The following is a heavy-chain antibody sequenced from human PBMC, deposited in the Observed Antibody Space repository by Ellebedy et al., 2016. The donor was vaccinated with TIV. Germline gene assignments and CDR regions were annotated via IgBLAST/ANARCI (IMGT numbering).Heavy chain of an antibody. CDR3: ARALNYDPTTSDF. CDR1: GFTFSSYT. CDR2: ISGSSTYI. D-gene: IGHD3-3*01. Sequence: GESLKISCAASGFTFSSYTMNWVRQAPEKGLEWVSSISGSSTYIYYADSVKGRFAISRDNAKNSLYLQMNSLRVEDTAVYYCARALNYDPTTSDFWGQGTLVTVSS. V-gene: IGHV3-21*01. J-gene: IGHJ4*02.